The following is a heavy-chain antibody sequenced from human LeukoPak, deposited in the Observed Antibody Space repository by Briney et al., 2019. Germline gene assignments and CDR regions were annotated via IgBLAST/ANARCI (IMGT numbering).Heavy chain of an antibody. V-gene: IGHV3-9*01. CDR1: GFTFDDYA. D-gene: IGHD2-21*02. Sequence: GGSLRLSCAASGFTFDDYAMHWVRQAPGKGLEWVSGISWNSGSIGYADSVKGRFTISRDNAKNSLYLQMNSLRAEDTAVYYCASSSDDCGGDCYRAFDIWGQGTVVTVSS. J-gene: IGHJ3*02. CDR3: ASSSDDCGGDCYRAFDI. CDR2: ISWNSGSI.